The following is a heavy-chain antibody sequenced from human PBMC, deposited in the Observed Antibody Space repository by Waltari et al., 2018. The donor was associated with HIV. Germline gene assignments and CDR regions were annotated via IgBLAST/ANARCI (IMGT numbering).Heavy chain of an antibody. V-gene: IGHV1-2*04. CDR3: AREKGGDDAFDI. CDR2: VNPNSGGT. CDR1: GYTFTGYF. D-gene: IGHD3-10*01. J-gene: IGHJ3*02. Sequence: SGAELKKPGASVKVSCKASGYTFTGYFIHWVRQAPGQGLEWMGWVNPNSGGTNYAQKFQGWVTMTRDTSISTAYMELSRLKSDDSAVYYCAREKGGDDAFDIWGQGTMVTVSS.